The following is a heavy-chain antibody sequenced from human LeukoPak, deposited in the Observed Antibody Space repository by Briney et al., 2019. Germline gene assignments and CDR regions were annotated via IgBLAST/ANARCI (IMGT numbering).Heavy chain of an antibody. V-gene: IGHV1-69*02. D-gene: IGHD5-18*01. CDR1: GGTFSSYT. CDR3: ARRGYSYGYDY. Sequence: GASVKVSCKASGGTFSSYTISWVRQAPGQGLEWMGRIIPILGIANYAQKFQGRVTITADKSTSTACMELSSLRSEDTAVYYCARRGYSYGYDYWGQGTLVTVSS. J-gene: IGHJ4*02. CDR2: IIPILGIA.